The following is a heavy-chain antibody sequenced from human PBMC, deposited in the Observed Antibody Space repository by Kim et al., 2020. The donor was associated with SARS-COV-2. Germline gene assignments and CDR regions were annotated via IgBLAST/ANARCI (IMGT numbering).Heavy chain of an antibody. V-gene: IGHV4-59*08. CDR2: IYYSGST. CDR1: GGSISSYY. CDR3: ARLYYDFWSGYYNPSPYGMDV. D-gene: IGHD3-3*01. J-gene: IGHJ6*02. Sequence: SETLSLTCTVSGGSISSYYWSWIRQPPGKGLEWIGYIYYSGSTNYNPSLKSRVTISVDTSKNQFSLKLSSVTAADTAVYYCARLYYDFWSGYYNPSPYGMDVWGQGTTVTVSS.